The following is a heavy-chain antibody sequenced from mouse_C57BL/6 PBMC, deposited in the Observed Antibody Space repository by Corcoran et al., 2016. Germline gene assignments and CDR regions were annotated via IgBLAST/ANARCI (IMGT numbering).Heavy chain of an antibody. V-gene: IGHV9-3*01. CDR2: INTYSGVP. Sequence: QIQLVQSGPELKKPGETVKISCKASGYTFTTYGMSWVKQAPGKGLKWMGWINTYSGVPTYADDFKGRFAFSLETSASTAYLQINNLKNEDTATYFCARDFITTVVATEYFDVWGTGTTVTVSS. CDR3: ARDFITTVVATEYFDV. CDR1: GYTFTTYG. J-gene: IGHJ1*03. D-gene: IGHD1-1*01.